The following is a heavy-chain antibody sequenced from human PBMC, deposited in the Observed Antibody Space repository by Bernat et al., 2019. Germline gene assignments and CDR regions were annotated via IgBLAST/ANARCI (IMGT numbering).Heavy chain of an antibody. CDR2: ISYDGSNK. CDR1: GFTFSSYA. CDR3: ARDSEFLGMVRGVGGMDV. D-gene: IGHD3-10*01. J-gene: IGHJ6*02. V-gene: IGHV3-30-3*01. Sequence: QVQLVESGGGVVQPGRSLRLSCAASGFTFSSYAMHWVRQAPGKGLEWVAVISYDGSNKYYADSVKGRFTISRDKSKNTLYLQMSSLRAEDTAVYYCARDSEFLGMVRGVGGMDVWGQGTTVTVSS.